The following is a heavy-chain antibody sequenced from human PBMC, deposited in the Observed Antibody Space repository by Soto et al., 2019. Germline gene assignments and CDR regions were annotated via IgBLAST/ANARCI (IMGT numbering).Heavy chain of an antibody. CDR2: IYPADSET. J-gene: IGHJ4*02. D-gene: IGHD4-17*01. Sequence: PGESLKISCKASGYTFTTYWIGWVRQMPGKGLEWMGIIYPADSETRYSPSFQGQVTISADKSFRTVYLQWSSLKASDTAMYYCARHYGGNFLDYWGQGTLVTVS. CDR1: GYTFTTYW. CDR3: ARHYGGNFLDY. V-gene: IGHV5-51*01.